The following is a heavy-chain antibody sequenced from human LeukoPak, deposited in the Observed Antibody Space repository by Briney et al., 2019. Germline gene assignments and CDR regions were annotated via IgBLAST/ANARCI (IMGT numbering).Heavy chain of an antibody. CDR1: GGSISSYY. CDR3: VRDRGYSYGYYHGMDV. D-gene: IGHD5-18*01. V-gene: IGHV4-59*01. J-gene: IGHJ6*02. Sequence: SETLSLTCTVSGGSISSYYWSWIRQPPGKGLEWIGYIYNSGSTNYNPSLKSRVTISVDTSKNQFSLKLSSVTAADTAVYYCVRDRGYSYGYYHGMDVWGQGTTVTVSS. CDR2: IYNSGST.